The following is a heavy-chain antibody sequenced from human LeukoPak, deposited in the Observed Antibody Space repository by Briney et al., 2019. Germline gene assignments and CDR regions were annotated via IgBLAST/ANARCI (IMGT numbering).Heavy chain of an antibody. CDR1: GFTFSSYS. CDR3: ARENCPGCMGPYDY. V-gene: IGHV3-21*01. Sequence: GASLRLSCAASGFTFSSYSMNWVRQAPGKGLEWVSSISSISTYIYYADSVKGRFTTYRDNAKNSLHLQMNSLRAEDTAVYYCARENCPGCMGPYDYWGQGTLVSVS. D-gene: IGHD1-1*01. J-gene: IGHJ4*02. CDR2: ISSISTYI.